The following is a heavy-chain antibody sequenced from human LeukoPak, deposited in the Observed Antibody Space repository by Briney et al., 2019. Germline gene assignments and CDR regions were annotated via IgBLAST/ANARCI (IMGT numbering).Heavy chain of an antibody. CDR3: ARARTTVTTTVWFDP. J-gene: IGHJ5*02. D-gene: IGHD4-17*01. CDR1: GGSISSGDYY. CDR2: IYYSGST. V-gene: IGHV4-31*03. Sequence: SQTLSLTCTVSGGSISSGDYYWSWIRQHPGKGLEWIGYIYYSGSTYYNPSLKSRVTISVDTSKNQFSLKLSSVTAADTAVYYCARARTTVTTTVWFDPWGQGTLVTVSS.